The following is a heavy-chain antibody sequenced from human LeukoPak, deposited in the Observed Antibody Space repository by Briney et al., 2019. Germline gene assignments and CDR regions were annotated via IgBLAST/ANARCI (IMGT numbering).Heavy chain of an antibody. CDR1: GGSISSYY. D-gene: IGHD1-26*01. Sequence: SETLSLTCTVSGGSISSYYWSWFRQPPGKGLEWIGYIYYSGSSNYNPSLKSRVTLSVDTSKNQFSLKLSSVTAADTAVYYCARGGSPVPLYWGQGTLVTVSS. CDR3: ARGGSPVPLY. J-gene: IGHJ4*02. V-gene: IGHV4-59*01. CDR2: IYYSGSS.